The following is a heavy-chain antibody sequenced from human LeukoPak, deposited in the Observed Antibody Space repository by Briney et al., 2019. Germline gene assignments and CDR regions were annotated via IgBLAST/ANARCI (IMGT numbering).Heavy chain of an antibody. CDR1: GFTFSSYW. Sequence: GGSLRLSXAASGFTFSSYWMSWLRQALGKGLEWVANIKQDGSEKYYVDSVKGRFTISRDNAKNSLYLQMNSLRAEDTAVYYCARGFGELNSYYYMDVWGKGTTVTVSS. CDR3: ARGFGELNSYYYMDV. D-gene: IGHD3-10*01. CDR2: IKQDGSEK. V-gene: IGHV3-7*01. J-gene: IGHJ6*03.